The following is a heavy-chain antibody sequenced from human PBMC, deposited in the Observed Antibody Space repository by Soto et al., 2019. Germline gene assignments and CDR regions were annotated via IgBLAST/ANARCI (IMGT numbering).Heavy chain of an antibody. CDR3: ASRRTAGRYYYYMDV. CDR2: INHSGST. J-gene: IGHJ6*03. Sequence: SETLSLTCAVYGGSFSGYYWSWIRQPPGKGLEWIGEINHSGSTNYNPSLKSRVTISVDTSKNQFSLKLSSVTAADTAVYYCASRRTAGRYYYYMDVWGKGTTVTVSS. CDR1: GGSFSGYY. V-gene: IGHV4-34*01.